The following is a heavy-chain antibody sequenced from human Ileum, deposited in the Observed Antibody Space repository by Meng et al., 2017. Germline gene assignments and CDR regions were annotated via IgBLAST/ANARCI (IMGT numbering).Heavy chain of an antibody. J-gene: IGHJ4*02. CDR1: GYTFRNYP. V-gene: IGHV1-3*01. CDR2: INAGNGNI. D-gene: IGHD1-1*01. CDR3: ARENDNWNYFDY. Sequence: QVQLVQSGTEVKKVGASVKVSCTASGYTFRNYPLHWVRQAPGQRPEWMGWINAGNGNIKISQQFHGRITITSDTSATAYMELSSLRSEDTAVYFCARENDNWNYFDYWGQGTLVTVSS.